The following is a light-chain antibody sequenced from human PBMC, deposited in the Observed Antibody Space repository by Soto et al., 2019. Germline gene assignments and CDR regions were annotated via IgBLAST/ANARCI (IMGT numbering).Light chain of an antibody. CDR2: AAS. J-gene: IGKJ3*01. CDR1: QSISSH. Sequence: DIQMTQAPSSLSASVGDRVTITCRASQSISSHLNWYQHKPGKAPKLLIYAASSLQSGVPSRFSGSGSGTEFTLTISSLQPEDSATYYCQQSYSTPFSFGPGTKADI. CDR3: QQSYSTPFS. V-gene: IGKV1-39*01.